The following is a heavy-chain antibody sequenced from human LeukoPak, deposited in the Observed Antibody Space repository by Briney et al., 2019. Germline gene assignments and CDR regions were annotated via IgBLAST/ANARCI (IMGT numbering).Heavy chain of an antibody. Sequence: PSETLSLTCTVSGDSIGSHYWSWIWQPPGKGLEWIGYIFYVGSTNYNPSPKSRVTISVDTSKNQFSLKLNSVTAADTAVYYCARDYYDSRGEAFDIWGQGTMVTVSS. CDR1: GDSIGSHY. V-gene: IGHV4-59*11. J-gene: IGHJ3*02. CDR3: ARDYYDSRGEAFDI. D-gene: IGHD3-22*01. CDR2: IFYVGST.